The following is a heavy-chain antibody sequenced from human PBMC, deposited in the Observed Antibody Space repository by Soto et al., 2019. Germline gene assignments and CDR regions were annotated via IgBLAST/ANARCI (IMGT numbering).Heavy chain of an antibody. CDR1: GFTFSSYA. Sequence: QVQLVESGGGVVQPGRSLRLSCAASGFTFSSYAMHWVRQAPGKGLEWVAVISYDGSNKYYTDSVKGRFTISRDNSKNTLYLQMNSLRAEDTAVYYCARDSCSSGGSCYANYFDYWGQGTLVTVSS. CDR3: ARDSCSSGGSCYANYFDY. J-gene: IGHJ4*02. CDR2: ISYDGSNK. V-gene: IGHV3-30-3*01. D-gene: IGHD2-15*01.